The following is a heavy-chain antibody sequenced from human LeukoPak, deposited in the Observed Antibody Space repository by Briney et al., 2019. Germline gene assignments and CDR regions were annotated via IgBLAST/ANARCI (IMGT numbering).Heavy chain of an antibody. Sequence: SETLSLTCAVSGYSISSGYFWGWLRQPPGKGLEWIGSLHHSGSTYYNPSLKSRVTMSVDTSKNQFSLKLSSVTAADTAVYYCAGTPTIFGVVVAFDIWGQGTIVTVSS. CDR3: AGTPTIFGVVVAFDI. D-gene: IGHD3-3*01. J-gene: IGHJ3*02. V-gene: IGHV4-38-2*01. CDR2: LHHSGST. CDR1: GYSISSGYF.